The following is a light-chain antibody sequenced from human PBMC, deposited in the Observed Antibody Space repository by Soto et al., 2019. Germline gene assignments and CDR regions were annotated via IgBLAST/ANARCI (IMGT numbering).Light chain of an antibody. V-gene: IGKV3-20*01. CDR2: AAA. CDR3: QQYGDSPAP. Sequence: IVLTQSPGTLSLSPGERATLSCRASQSVSSAFFAWYQQKPGQPLRLLIYAAASRATGIPDRFSSSGSATDFTLCVSRLEPEDFAVYYCQQYGDSPAPFGRGPKVEIK. CDR1: QSVSSAF. J-gene: IGKJ2*01.